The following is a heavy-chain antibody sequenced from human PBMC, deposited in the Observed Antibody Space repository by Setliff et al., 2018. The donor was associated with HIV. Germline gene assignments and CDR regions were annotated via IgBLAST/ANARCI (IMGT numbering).Heavy chain of an antibody. J-gene: IGHJ6*03. CDR3: ARVSSTSCYGGPCRRTPRDYYYYYYMDV. V-gene: IGHV1-46*01. CDR2: INPSGGST. D-gene: IGHD2-2*01. CDR1: GYTFTSYY. Sequence: GASVKVSCKASGYTFTSYYMHWVRQAPGQGLEWMGIINPSGGSTSYAQKFQGRVTMTRDTSTSTVYMELSSLRSEDTAVCYCARVSSTSCYGGPCRRTPRDYYYYYYMDVWGKGTTVTVSS.